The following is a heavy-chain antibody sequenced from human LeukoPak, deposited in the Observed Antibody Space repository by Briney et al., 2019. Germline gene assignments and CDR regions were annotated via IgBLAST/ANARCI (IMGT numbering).Heavy chain of an antibody. J-gene: IGHJ4*02. CDR1: GFPFRSFG. CDR3: ARSRNVRTFDY. Sequence: GSLEPLLGTSGFPFRSFGLPWVPPAPGKGPGWVTFIRHDGTNQHYGDSVKGRFTISRDNLKNTVFLQMNRVRAEDTAVYFCARSRNVRTFDYWGQGTLVAVSS. CDR2: IRHDGTNQ. V-gene: IGHV3-30*02.